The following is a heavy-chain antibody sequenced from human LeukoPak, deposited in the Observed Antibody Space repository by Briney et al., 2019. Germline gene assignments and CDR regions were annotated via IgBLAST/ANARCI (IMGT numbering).Heavy chain of an antibody. CDR2: ISYDGSNK. J-gene: IGHJ4*02. CDR1: GFTFSSCG. CDR3: AKQWELRY. D-gene: IGHD1-26*01. V-gene: IGHV3-30*18. Sequence: GSLRLSCAASGFTFSSCGMHWVRQAPGKGLEWVAVISYDGSNKYYADSVRGRFTISRDNSKNTLYLQMNSLRAEDTAVYYCAKQWELRYWGQGTLVTVSS.